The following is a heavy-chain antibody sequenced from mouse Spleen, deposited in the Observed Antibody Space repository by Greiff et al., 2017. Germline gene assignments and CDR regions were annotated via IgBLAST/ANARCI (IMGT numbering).Heavy chain of an antibody. CDR1: GFTFTDYY. Sequence: EVQLVESGGGLVQPGGSLSLSCAASGFTFTDYYMSWVRQPPGKALEWLGFIRNKANGYTTEYSASVKGRFTISRDNSQSILYLQMNALRAEDSATYYCARYSHIYDGLPFAYWGQGTLVTVSA. CDR2: IRNKANGYTT. CDR3: ARYSHIYDGLPFAY. D-gene: IGHD2-3*01. J-gene: IGHJ3*01. V-gene: IGHV7-3*01.